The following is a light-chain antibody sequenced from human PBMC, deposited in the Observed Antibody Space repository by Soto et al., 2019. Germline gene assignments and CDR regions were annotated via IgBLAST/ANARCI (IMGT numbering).Light chain of an antibody. Sequence: EIVMTQSPATLSVSPGERATLSCRASQSVSSDLAWYQHKPGQAPRLLMYDTSTRATGIPDRFSGSGSGTDFTLTISSLQSEDCAVYYCQQYNNWPQWTFGQGTKVEIK. V-gene: IGKV3D-15*01. CDR3: QQYNNWPQWT. CDR1: QSVSSD. J-gene: IGKJ1*01. CDR2: DTS.